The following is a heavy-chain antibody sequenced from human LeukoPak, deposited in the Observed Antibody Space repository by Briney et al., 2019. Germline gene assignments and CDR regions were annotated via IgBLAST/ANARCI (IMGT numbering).Heavy chain of an antibody. CDR2: ISNSGTT. V-gene: IGHV4-59*11. Sequence: SETLSLTCTVSGGFISNHYWSWIRQAPGKGLEWLGYISNSGTTDYNPSLKSRVTMSVDTSKNEFSLKVTSVTAADTAMYYCARVVRGAVTSNCFDPWGQGTLVTVSS. D-gene: IGHD4-17*01. CDR3: ARVVRGAVTSNCFDP. CDR1: GGFISNHY. J-gene: IGHJ5*02.